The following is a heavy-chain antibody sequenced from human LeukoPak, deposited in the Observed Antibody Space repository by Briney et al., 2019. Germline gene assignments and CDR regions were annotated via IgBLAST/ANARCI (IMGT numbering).Heavy chain of an antibody. CDR1: GFTFGAYW. CDR2: IKDDGNAQ. D-gene: IGHD3-16*02. J-gene: IGHJ4*02. V-gene: IGHV3-7*01. Sequence: GGSLRLPCAASGFTFGAYWMSWFRQAPGKGPEWVASIKDDGNAQFYVDSLEGRFTISRDNAKNTLYLQMDTMRVEDTAVYYCARHIVGEQNFDYWSQGTLVTVSS. CDR3: ARHIVGEQNFDY.